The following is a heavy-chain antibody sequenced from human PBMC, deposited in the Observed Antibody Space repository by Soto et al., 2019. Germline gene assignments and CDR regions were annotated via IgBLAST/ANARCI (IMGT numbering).Heavy chain of an antibody. CDR2: INAGNGNT. CDR3: ARVTGYYAPDY. V-gene: IGHV1-3*01. J-gene: IGHJ4*02. D-gene: IGHD3-9*01. Sequence: QVQLVQSGAEVKKPGASVKVSCKASGYTFTSYAMHWVRQAPGQRLEWMGWINAGNGNTKYSQKFQGRVTITRDTSASTAYMELSSLRSEDTAVYHCARVTGYYAPDYWGQGTLVTVSS. CDR1: GYTFTSYA.